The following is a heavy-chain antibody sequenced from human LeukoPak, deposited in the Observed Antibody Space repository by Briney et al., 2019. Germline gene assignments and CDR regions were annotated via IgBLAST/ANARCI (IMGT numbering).Heavy chain of an antibody. J-gene: IGHJ6*03. CDR1: GGSISSGGYY. CDR3: ARDRELGYCSSTSCPAGYYYMDV. D-gene: IGHD2-2*01. V-gene: IGHV4-61*08. CDR2: IYYSGST. Sequence: TPSETLSLTCTVSGGSISSGGYYWSWIRQPPGKGLEWIGYIYYSGSTNYNPSLKSRVTISVDTSKNQFSLKLSSVTAADTAVYYCARDRELGYCSSTSCPAGYYYMDVWGKGTTVTVSS.